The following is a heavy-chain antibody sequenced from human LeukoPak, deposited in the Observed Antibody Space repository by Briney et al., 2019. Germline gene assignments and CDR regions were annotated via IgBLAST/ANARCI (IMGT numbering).Heavy chain of an antibody. D-gene: IGHD3-3*01. CDR3: ARGRYDFWSGYSPGYYYYMDV. V-gene: IGHV3-21*04. Sequence: GGSLRLSCAASGFTFSSYSMNWVRQAPGKGLEWVSSISSSSSYIYYADSVKGRFTISRDNAKNSLYLQMNSLRAEDTALYYCARGRYDFWSGYSPGYYYYMDVWGKGTTVTVSS. CDR1: GFTFSSYS. J-gene: IGHJ6*03. CDR2: ISSSSSYI.